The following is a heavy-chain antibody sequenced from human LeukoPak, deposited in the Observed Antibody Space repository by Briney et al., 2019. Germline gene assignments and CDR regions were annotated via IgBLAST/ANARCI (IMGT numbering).Heavy chain of an antibody. V-gene: IGHV3-48*04. Sequence: PGGSLRLSCAASGFTFSSYSMNWVRQAPGKGLEWVSYISSSSSTIYYADSVKGRFTISRDNAKNSLYLQMNSLRAEDTAVYYCARAPSGSYGDDAFDIWGQGTMVTVSS. D-gene: IGHD1-26*01. CDR3: ARAPSGSYGDDAFDI. CDR1: GFTFSSYS. J-gene: IGHJ3*02. CDR2: ISSSSSTI.